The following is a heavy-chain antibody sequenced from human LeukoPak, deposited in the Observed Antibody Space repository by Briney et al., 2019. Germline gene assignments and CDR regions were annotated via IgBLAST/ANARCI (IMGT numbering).Heavy chain of an antibody. V-gene: IGHV4-34*01. CDR3: ARGPYCTNGVCYGYYMDV. CDR2: INQRGNT. Sequence: SETLSLTCAVCGGSFSGHYWNWVRQPPRKGLEWMGEINQRGNTHYNPALKSRVNILVDTYKNQFSLRLSSVTAADTAVYYCARGPYCTNGVCYGYYMDVWGRGTPVTVSS. D-gene: IGHD2-8*01. J-gene: IGHJ6*03. CDR1: GGSFSGHY.